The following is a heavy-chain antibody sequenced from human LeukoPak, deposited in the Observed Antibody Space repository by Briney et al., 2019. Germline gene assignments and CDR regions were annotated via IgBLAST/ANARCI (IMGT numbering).Heavy chain of an antibody. Sequence: GGSLRLSCAASGFTFSSYSMNWVRQAPGKGLEWVSSISSSSSYIYYADSVKGRFTISRDNAKNSLYLQMNSLRAEGTAVYYCAAPVTMVRGVQLDYWGQGTLVTVSS. CDR3: AAPVTMVRGVQLDY. D-gene: IGHD3-10*01. CDR1: GFTFSSYS. J-gene: IGHJ4*01. V-gene: IGHV3-21*01. CDR2: ISSSSSYI.